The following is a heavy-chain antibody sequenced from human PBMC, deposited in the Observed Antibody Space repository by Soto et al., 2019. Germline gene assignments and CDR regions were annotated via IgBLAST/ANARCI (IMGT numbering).Heavy chain of an antibody. CDR1: GYTFTSYY. D-gene: IGHD1-20*01. CDR3: ARDVYGGYYYYYYMDV. Sequence: ASVKVSCKASGYTFTSYYMHWVRQAPGQGLEWMGIINPSGGSTSYAQKFQGRVTMTRDTSTSTVYMELSSLRSEDTAVYYCARDVYGGYYYYYYMDVWGKGTTVTVSS. CDR2: INPSGGST. V-gene: IGHV1-46*03. J-gene: IGHJ6*03.